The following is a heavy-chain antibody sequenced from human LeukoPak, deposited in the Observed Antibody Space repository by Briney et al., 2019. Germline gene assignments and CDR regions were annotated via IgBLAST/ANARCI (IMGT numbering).Heavy chain of an antibody. CDR3: ARVNYWYFDL. CDR2: IYYNGNT. CDR1: GDSISSSSYY. Sequence: PSETLSLTCTVSGDSISSSSYYWGWVRQPPGKGLEWIATIYYNGNTYYNASLRSRVTISLETSRSQFSLRLNSVTAADTAVYYCARVNYWYFDLWGRGTLVTVSS. J-gene: IGHJ2*01. V-gene: IGHV4-39*07.